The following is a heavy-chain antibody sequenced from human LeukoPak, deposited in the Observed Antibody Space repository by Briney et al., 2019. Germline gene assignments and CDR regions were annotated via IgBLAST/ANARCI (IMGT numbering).Heavy chain of an antibody. Sequence: ASVKVSCKASGYTFTGYYMHWVRQAPGQGLEWMGWINPNSGGTNYAQKFQGRVTMTRDTSISTAYMELSRLRSDDTAVYYCASNAYYYDSSGYYPIDYWGQGTLVTVSS. J-gene: IGHJ4*02. D-gene: IGHD3-22*01. CDR3: ASNAYYYDSSGYYPIDY. CDR2: INPNSGGT. V-gene: IGHV1-2*02. CDR1: GYTFTGYY.